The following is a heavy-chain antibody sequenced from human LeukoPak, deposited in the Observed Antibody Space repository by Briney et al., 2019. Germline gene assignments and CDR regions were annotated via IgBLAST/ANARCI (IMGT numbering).Heavy chain of an antibody. CDR3: ARGGRDFWSVFDP. V-gene: IGHV3-7*01. D-gene: IGHD3-3*01. Sequence: GGSLRLSCAASGFTFSSYWMSWVRQAPGKGLEWVANIKQDGSEKYYVDSVKGRFTISRDNAKNSLYLQMNSLRAEDTAVYYCARGGRDFWSVFDPWGQGTLVTVSS. CDR2: IKQDGSEK. J-gene: IGHJ5*02. CDR1: GFTFSSYW.